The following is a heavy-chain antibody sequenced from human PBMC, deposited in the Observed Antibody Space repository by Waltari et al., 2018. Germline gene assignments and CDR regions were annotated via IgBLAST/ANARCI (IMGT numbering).Heavy chain of an antibody. Sequence: EVQLVESGGGLVQPGGSLRLSCAASGFTVSSHYMSWVRQAPGKGLEWVSVIYSGGSTYYADSVKGRFTISRDNSKNTLYRQMNSLRAEDTAVYYCARAGPPRYFDLWGRGTLVTVSS. CDR1: GFTVSSHY. J-gene: IGHJ2*01. CDR3: ARAGPPRYFDL. V-gene: IGHV3-66*02. CDR2: IYSGGST.